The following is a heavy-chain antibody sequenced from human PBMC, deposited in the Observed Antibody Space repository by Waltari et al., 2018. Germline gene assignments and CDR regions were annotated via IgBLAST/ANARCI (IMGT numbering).Heavy chain of an antibody. D-gene: IGHD3-16*01. Sequence: QVQLVQSGAAVKKPGASVRASGTASGYTFTGYYIHWVRQAPGQGLEGMGRINPNPGDTKFAQNFRVRVTMTRDTSISTAYMELSGLRSDDTAMYFCARREHFGDSLDYWGQGTLVAVSS. V-gene: IGHV1-2*06. J-gene: IGHJ4*02. CDR1: GYTFTGYY. CDR2: INPNPGDT. CDR3: ARREHFGDSLDY.